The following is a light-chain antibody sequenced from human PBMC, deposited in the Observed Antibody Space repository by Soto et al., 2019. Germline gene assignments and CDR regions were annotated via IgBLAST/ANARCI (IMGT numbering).Light chain of an antibody. CDR3: SSYAGTHIV. CDR1: SSDVGGYNY. J-gene: IGLJ1*01. V-gene: IGLV2-8*01. Sequence: QSALTQPPSASGSPGQSVTISCTGTSSDVGGYNYVSWYQQHPGRAPKLMIYEVSKRPSGVPDRFSGSKSGNTASLTVSGLQAEDEAYYYCSSYAGTHIVFGIGTKVTVL. CDR2: EVS.